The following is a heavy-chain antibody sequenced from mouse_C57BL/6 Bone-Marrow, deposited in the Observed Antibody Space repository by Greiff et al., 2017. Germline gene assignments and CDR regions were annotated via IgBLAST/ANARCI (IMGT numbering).Heavy chain of an antibody. J-gene: IGHJ2*01. D-gene: IGHD1-1*01. CDR1: GFTFNTYA. CDR3: VRGDYYGSSYYLDY. Sequence: EVKLVESGGGLVQPKGSLKLSCAASGFTFNTYAMHWVRQAPGKGLEWVARIRSKSSNYATYYADSVKDRFTISRDDSQIMLYLQMNKLKTEDTAMDYCVRGDYYGSSYYLDYWGQGTTLTVSS. CDR2: IRSKSSNYAT. V-gene: IGHV10-3*01.